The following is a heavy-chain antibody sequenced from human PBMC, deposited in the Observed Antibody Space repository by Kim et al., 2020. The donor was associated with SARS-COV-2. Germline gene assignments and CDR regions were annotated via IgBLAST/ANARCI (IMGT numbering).Heavy chain of an antibody. D-gene: IGHD6-6*01. J-gene: IGHJ1*01. Sequence: GGSLRLSCAASGFTFDDYTMHWVRQAPGKGLEWVSLISWDGGSTYYADSVKGRFTISRDNSKNSLYLQMNSLRTEDTALYYCAKDMGIAARPEGYFQHWGQGTLVTVSS. CDR2: ISWDGGST. V-gene: IGHV3-43*01. CDR3: AKDMGIAARPEGYFQH. CDR1: GFTFDDYT.